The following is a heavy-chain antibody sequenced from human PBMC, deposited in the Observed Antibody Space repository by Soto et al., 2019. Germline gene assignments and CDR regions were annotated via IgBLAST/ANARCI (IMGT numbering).Heavy chain of an antibody. Sequence: SETLSLTCTVSGGSISSSSYYWGWIRQPPGKGLEWIGSIYYSGSTYYNPSLKSRITISVDTSKNQFSLKLSSVTAADTAVYYCARQEQYDFWSGTPKNYYYYYGMDVWGQGTTVTVSS. D-gene: IGHD3-3*01. CDR3: ARQEQYDFWSGTPKNYYYYYGMDV. CDR1: GGSISSSSYY. V-gene: IGHV4-39*01. J-gene: IGHJ6*02. CDR2: IYYSGST.